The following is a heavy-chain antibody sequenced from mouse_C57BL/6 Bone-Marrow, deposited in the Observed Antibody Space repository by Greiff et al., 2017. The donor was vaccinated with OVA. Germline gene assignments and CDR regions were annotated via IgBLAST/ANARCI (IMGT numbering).Heavy chain of an antibody. CDR1: GFSLSTSGMG. Sequence: QVTLKESGPGILQSSQTLSLTCSFSGFSLSTSGMGVSWIRQPSGKGLEWLAHIYWDDDKRYNPSLKSRLTISKDTSRNQVFLKITSVDTADTATYYCARDYYGSSWDYFDYWGQGTTLTVSS. CDR2: IYWDDDK. V-gene: IGHV8-12*01. D-gene: IGHD1-1*01. CDR3: ARDYYGSSWDYFDY. J-gene: IGHJ2*01.